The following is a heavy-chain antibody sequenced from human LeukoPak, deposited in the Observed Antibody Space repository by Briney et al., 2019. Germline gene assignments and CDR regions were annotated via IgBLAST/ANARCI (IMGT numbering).Heavy chain of an antibody. V-gene: IGHV3-74*01. D-gene: IGHD5-12*01. Sequence: GGSLRLSCAASGITFGNNWMHWVRQAPGKGLVWISRINSDGGGAIYADSVKGRFTVSRDNAKNTLYLQMNSLRAEDTGVYYCARGGPHNLFDTWGQGTLVTVSS. CDR2: INSDGGGA. J-gene: IGHJ5*02. CDR3: ARGGPHNLFDT. CDR1: GITFGNNW.